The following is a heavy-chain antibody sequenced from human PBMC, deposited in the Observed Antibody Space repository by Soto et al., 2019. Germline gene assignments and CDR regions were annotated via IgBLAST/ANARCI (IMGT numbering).Heavy chain of an antibody. CDR2: ISGSGGST. V-gene: IGHV3-23*01. D-gene: IGHD2-15*01. CDR1: GFTFSSYA. Sequence: GGSLRLSCAASGFTFSSYAMSWVRQAPGKGLEWVSAISGSGGSTYYADSVKGRFTISRDNSKNTLYLQMNSLRAEDTAVYYCAAHYCSGGSCEYYFDYWGQGTLVTVSS. J-gene: IGHJ4*02. CDR3: AAHYCSGGSCEYYFDY.